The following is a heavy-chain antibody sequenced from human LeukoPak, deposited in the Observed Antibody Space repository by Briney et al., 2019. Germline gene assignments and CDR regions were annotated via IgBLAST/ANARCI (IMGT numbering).Heavy chain of an antibody. CDR2: MNPNSGNT. CDR3: AQNYYGSGSYLN. Sequence: ASVKVSCKASGYTFTSYDINWVRQATGQGLEWTGWMNPNSGNTGYAQKFQGRVTMTRNTSISTAYMELSSLRSEDTAVYYCAQNYYGSGSYLNWGQGTLVTVSS. J-gene: IGHJ4*02. CDR1: GYTFTSYD. D-gene: IGHD3-10*01. V-gene: IGHV1-8*01.